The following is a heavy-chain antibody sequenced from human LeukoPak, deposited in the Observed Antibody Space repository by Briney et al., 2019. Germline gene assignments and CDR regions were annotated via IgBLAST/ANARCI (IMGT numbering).Heavy chain of an antibody. CDR2: IYYSGST. V-gene: IGHV4-59*08. J-gene: IGHJ6*02. Sequence: SETLSLTCTVSGGSISSYYWSWLRQPPGKGLEWIGYIYYSGSTNYNPSLKSRVTISVDTSKNQFSLKLSSVTAADTAVYYCARCGLRAPEGMDVWGQGTTVTVSS. D-gene: IGHD4-17*01. CDR3: ARCGLRAPEGMDV. CDR1: GGSISSYY.